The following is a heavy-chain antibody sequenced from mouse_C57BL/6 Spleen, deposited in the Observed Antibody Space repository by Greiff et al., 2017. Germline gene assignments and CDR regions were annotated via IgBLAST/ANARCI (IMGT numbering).Heavy chain of an antibody. CDR3: ARSGTVDYAMDY. Sequence: VQLQQSGPELVKPGASVKISCKASGYSFTGYYMNWVKQSPEKSLEWIGEINPSTGGTTYNQKFKAKATLTVDKSSSTAYMPLKSLTSEDSAVYYIARSGTVDYAMDYWGQGTTVTVSS. CDR2: INPSTGGT. V-gene: IGHV1-42*01. CDR1: GYSFTGYY. J-gene: IGHJ4*01. D-gene: IGHD3-2*02.